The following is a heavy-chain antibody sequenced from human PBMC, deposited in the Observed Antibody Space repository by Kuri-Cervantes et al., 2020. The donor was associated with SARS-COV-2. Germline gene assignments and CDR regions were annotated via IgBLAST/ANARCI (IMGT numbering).Heavy chain of an antibody. CDR1: GFTFSSYW. D-gene: IGHD3-3*01. CDR2: IKQDGSEK. Sequence: GESLEISCAASGFTFSSYWMSWVRQAPGKGLEWVANIKQDGSEKYYVDSVKGRFTISRDNAKNSLYLQMNSLRAEDTAVYYCARGVRFLDYWGQGTLVTVSS. J-gene: IGHJ4*02. CDR3: ARGVRFLDY. V-gene: IGHV3-7*01.